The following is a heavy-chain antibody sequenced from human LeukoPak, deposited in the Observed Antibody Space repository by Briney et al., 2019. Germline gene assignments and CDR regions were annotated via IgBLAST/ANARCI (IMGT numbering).Heavy chain of an antibody. Sequence: ASVKVSCKASGYTFTSYYMHWVRQAPGQGLEWMGIINPSGGSTSYAQKFQGRVTITRNTSISTAYMELSSLRSEDTAVYYCARGVGDFWSGYYYYSDYWGQGTLVTVSS. CDR1: GYTFTSYY. CDR2: INPSGGST. J-gene: IGHJ4*02. CDR3: ARGVGDFWSGYYYYSDY. V-gene: IGHV1-46*01. D-gene: IGHD3-3*01.